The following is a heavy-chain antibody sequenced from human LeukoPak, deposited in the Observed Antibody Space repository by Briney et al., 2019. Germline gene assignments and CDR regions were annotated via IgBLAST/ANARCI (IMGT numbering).Heavy chain of an antibody. D-gene: IGHD3-22*01. Sequence: GESLKISCKGSGYSFTSYWIGWVRQSPGKGLEWMGSIYPGDSDTRYSPSFQGQVTISADKSTRTAYLQWSSLKALDTAMYSCARDSSGRAFDIWGQGKMVTVSS. J-gene: IGHJ3*02. CDR3: ARDSSGRAFDI. CDR2: IYPGDSDT. CDR1: GYSFTSYW. V-gene: IGHV5-51*01.